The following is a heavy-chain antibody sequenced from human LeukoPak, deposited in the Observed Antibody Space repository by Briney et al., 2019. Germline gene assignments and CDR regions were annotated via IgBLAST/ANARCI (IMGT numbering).Heavy chain of an antibody. CDR3: AKDLGSSWYGGFDY. Sequence: GRSLRLYCAASGFTFSNYAMHWVRQAPGKGLEWVAVISYDGSNKYYADSVKGRFTISRDSSKNTLYLQMNSLRAEDTAVYYCAKDLGSSWYGGFDYWGQGTLVTVSS. D-gene: IGHD6-13*01. V-gene: IGHV3-30*04. CDR2: ISYDGSNK. J-gene: IGHJ4*02. CDR1: GFTFSNYA.